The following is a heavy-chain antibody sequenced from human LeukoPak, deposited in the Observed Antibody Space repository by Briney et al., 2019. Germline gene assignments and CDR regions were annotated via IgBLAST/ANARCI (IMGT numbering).Heavy chain of an antibody. D-gene: IGHD4-17*01. J-gene: IGHJ4*02. V-gene: IGHV4-61*02. CDR2: IYSSGTT. CDR3: ARGRGTTVTTYYFEN. CDR1: GGSISNDNYY. Sequence: PSETLSLTCTVSGGSISNDNYYWSWIRQPAGRGLEWIGRIYSSGTTNYNPSLNSRVIISVNTSKNQFSLTVASVTAADTAVYYCARGRGTTVTTYYFENWGQGTRVIVSS.